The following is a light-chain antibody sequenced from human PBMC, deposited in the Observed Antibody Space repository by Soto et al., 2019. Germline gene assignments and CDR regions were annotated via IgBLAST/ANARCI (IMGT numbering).Light chain of an antibody. CDR3: PQYGSSPGT. Sequence: EIVLTQSPGTLSLSPGERATLSCRASQSVSSSYLAWYQQKPGQAPRLLIYGASSRATGIPDRFSGSGSGTDFTLTTSRLAPEDFAVYYCPQYGSSPGTFGQGAKVEIK. CDR2: GAS. V-gene: IGKV3-20*01. CDR1: QSVSSSY. J-gene: IGKJ1*01.